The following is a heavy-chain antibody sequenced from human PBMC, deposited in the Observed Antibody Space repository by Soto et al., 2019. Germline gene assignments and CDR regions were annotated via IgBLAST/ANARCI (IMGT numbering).Heavy chain of an antibody. CDR1: GFTFSSYG. Sequence: QVQLVESGGGVVQPGRSLRLSCAASGFTFSSYGMHWVRQAPGKGLEWVAVIWYDGSNKYYADSVKGRFTISRDNSKNTLYLQINSLRAEDTAVYYCARGDSGYDYRYYYYGMDVWCQGTTVTVSS. D-gene: IGHD5-12*01. V-gene: IGHV3-33*01. CDR2: IWYDGSNK. J-gene: IGHJ6*02. CDR3: ARGDSGYDYRYYYYGMDV.